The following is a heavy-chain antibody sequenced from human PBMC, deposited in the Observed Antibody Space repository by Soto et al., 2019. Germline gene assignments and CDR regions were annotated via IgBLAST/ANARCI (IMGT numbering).Heavy chain of an antibody. D-gene: IGHD2-8*01. CDR2: ISGSGGST. J-gene: IGHJ5*02. Sequence: PGGSLRLSCAASGFTFSSYAMSWVRQAPGKGLEWVSAISGSGGSTYYADSVKGRFTISRDNSKNTLYLQMNSLRAEDTAVYYCAKVGRHDLMGNWFDPWGQGTLVTVSS. CDR1: GFTFSSYA. CDR3: AKVGRHDLMGNWFDP. V-gene: IGHV3-23*01.